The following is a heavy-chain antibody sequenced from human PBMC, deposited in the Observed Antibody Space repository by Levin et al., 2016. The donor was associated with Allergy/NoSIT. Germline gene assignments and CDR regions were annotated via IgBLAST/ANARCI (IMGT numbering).Heavy chain of an antibody. V-gene: IGHV3-30-3*01. CDR2: ISYDGSNK. D-gene: IGHD1-14*01. Sequence: WIRQPPGKGLEWVAVISYDGSNKYYADSVKGRFTISRDNSKNTLYLQMNSLRAEDTAVYYCAREAVRGPNSGNSRIPEYGMDVWGQGTTVTVSS. J-gene: IGHJ6*02. CDR3: AREAVRGPNSGNSRIPEYGMDV.